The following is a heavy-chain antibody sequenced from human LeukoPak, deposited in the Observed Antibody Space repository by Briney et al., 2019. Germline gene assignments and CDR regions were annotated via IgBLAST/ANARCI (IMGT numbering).Heavy chain of an antibody. Sequence: PSETLSLTCAVYGGSFSGYYWSWIRQPPGKGLEWIGSIYYNGSTYYNPSLKSRVTISVDTSKNQFSLKLNSVTATDTAVYYCARHYGPWGQGTLVTVSS. CDR3: ARHYGP. J-gene: IGHJ4*02. V-gene: IGHV4-34*01. CDR1: GGSFSGYY. D-gene: IGHD3-16*01. CDR2: IYYNGST.